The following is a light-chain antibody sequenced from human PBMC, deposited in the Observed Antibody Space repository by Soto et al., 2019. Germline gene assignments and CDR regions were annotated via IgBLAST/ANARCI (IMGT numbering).Light chain of an antibody. CDR1: QSINTW. CDR2: KAS. Sequence: DIQMTQSPSTLSASVGDRVTITCRPSQSINTWLAWYQKKPGKAPKLLIQKASSLESGVPSRFSGSRSGTEFTLTITSLQPDDFATYYCQQYHNFFPTFGKGTKLEIK. J-gene: IGKJ2*01. V-gene: IGKV1-5*03. CDR3: QQYHNFFPT.